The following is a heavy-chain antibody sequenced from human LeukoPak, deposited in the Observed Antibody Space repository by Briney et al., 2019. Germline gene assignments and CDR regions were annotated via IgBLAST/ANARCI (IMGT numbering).Heavy chain of an antibody. CDR3: ARDVGQDYGDYYFDY. V-gene: IGHV3-7*01. D-gene: IGHD4-17*01. CDR1: GFSLSSYW. J-gene: IGHJ4*02. Sequence: GGSLRLSCAASGFSLSSYWMTWVRQAPGKGLEWVANIKQDGSEKNYVDSVKGRFTISRDNAKNSLYLQMNSLRAEDTAVYYCARDVGQDYGDYYFDYWGQGTLVTVSS. CDR2: IKQDGSEK.